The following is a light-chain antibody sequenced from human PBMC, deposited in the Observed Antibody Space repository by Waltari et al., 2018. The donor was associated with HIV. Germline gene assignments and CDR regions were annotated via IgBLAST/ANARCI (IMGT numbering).Light chain of an antibody. CDR3: QSYDSGLSGLV. V-gene: IGLV1-40*01. CDR1: SSNIGAPYD. Sequence: QSVLTQPPSVSGAPGQSITISCSGGSSNIGAPYDVHWYQQLPGRAPRLLIYAGTRRPPGVADRFSGSRSGTSASLAIAGLQSEDEGDYYCQSYDSGLSGLVFGGGTRLTVL. CDR2: AGT. J-gene: IGLJ3*02.